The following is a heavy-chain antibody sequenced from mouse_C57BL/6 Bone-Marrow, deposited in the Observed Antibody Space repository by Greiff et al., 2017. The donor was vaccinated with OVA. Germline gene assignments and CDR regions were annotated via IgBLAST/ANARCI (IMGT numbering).Heavy chain of an antibody. CDR3: ARKDSSGYVGFAY. CDR2: ILPGSGST. V-gene: IGHV1-9*01. CDR1: GYTFTGYW. Sequence: QVQLQQSGAELMKPGASVKLSCKATGYTFTGYWIEWVKQRPGHGLECIGEILPGSGSTNYNEKFKGKATFTADTSSNTAYMQLSSLTTEDSAIYYCARKDSSGYVGFAYWGQGTLVTVSA. D-gene: IGHD3-2*02. J-gene: IGHJ3*01.